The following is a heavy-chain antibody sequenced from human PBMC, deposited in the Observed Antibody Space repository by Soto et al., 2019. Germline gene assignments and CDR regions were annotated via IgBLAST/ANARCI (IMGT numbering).Heavy chain of an antibody. CDR2: ISYDGRNE. CDR3: ARGEGYDSSRFDY. J-gene: IGHJ4*02. Sequence: QVHLVESGGGVVQPGRSLRLSCAAFGFTFSSYGMHWVRQAPGKGLEWVAVISYDGRNEYYADFVKGRITISRDNSKNTLYLQVNSLRAEDTAVYYCARGEGYDSSRFDYWGQGTLVTVSS. D-gene: IGHD3-22*01. CDR1: GFTFSSYG. V-gene: IGHV3-30*03.